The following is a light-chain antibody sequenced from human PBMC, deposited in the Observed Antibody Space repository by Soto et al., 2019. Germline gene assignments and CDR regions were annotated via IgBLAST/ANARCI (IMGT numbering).Light chain of an antibody. J-gene: IGKJ2*01. CDR2: DAS. Sequence: DIQMTQSPSTLSASVGDRVTITCGASQTISSWLAWHQQKSGRAPKLLIYDASSLEGGVPSRFSGSGSGTEFTLTISSLQADDFATYYCQQYSAYPYTFGQGTKVEI. CDR1: QTISSW. CDR3: QQYSAYPYT. V-gene: IGKV1-5*01.